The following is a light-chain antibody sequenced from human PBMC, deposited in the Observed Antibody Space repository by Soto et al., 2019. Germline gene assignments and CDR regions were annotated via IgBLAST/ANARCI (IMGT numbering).Light chain of an antibody. CDR2: DAS. CDR1: QIISSN. J-gene: IGKJ2*01. CDR3: QQYDNWPYT. V-gene: IGKV3-15*01. Sequence: EIVMPQSPATLSVSPGERATLSCRASQIISSNLAWFRQKPGQAPRLFMYDASTRATGSPDRFSGSGSGTDFPLTISSLQSEDFAVYYCQQYDNWPYTFGQGTRLE.